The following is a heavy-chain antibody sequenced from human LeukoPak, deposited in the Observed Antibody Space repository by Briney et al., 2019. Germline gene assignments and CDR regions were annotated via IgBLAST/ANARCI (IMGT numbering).Heavy chain of an antibody. CDR1: GGSISSSSYY. D-gene: IGHD5-18*01. V-gene: IGHV4-39*01. CDR2: VSHSGSP. Sequence: SETLSLTCTVSGGSISSSSYYWGWIRQPPGRGLEWIATVSHSGSPHYNPALKGRVTVSADTSENQFSLRLTSVTAADTAIYYCVGADTYYYYIDVWGKGTTVTVSS. CDR3: VGADTYYYYIDV. J-gene: IGHJ6*03.